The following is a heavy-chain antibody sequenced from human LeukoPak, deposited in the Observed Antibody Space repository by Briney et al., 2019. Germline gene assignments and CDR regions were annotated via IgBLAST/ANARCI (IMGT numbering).Heavy chain of an antibody. J-gene: IGHJ4*02. CDR3: VKDTDYLFDY. CDR2: ISWNSGSV. V-gene: IGHV3-9*01. D-gene: IGHD4-11*01. Sequence: GRSLRLSCAASGFTFDEHAMRWVRQAPGKGLEWVSGISWNSGSVGYSDSVKGRFTISRDNAKKSLYLQMNSLRADDTALYYCVKDTDYLFDYWGQGTLVTVSS. CDR1: GFTFDEHA.